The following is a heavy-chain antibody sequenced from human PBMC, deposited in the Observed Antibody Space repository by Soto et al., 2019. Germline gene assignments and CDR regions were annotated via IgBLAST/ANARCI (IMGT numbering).Heavy chain of an antibody. CDR3: ARGTDIWFFFL. D-gene: IGHD3-9*01. V-gene: IGHV4-31*03. Sequence: PSETLSLTCTVSDDSISSGGYYWSWIRQHPGKGLEWIGYIYGTGNMYYKSSLKSRLTFSVDTSKNHFSLKLTSVTAADTAVYYGARGTDIWFFFLWGRGTLVTVSS. J-gene: IGHJ2*01. CDR1: DDSISSGGYY. CDR2: IYGTGNM.